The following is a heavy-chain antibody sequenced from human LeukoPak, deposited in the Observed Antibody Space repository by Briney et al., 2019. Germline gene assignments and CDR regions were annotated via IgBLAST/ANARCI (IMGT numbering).Heavy chain of an antibody. J-gene: IGHJ6*03. Sequence: SGTLSLTCAVSGGSISSSNWWSWVRQPPGKGLEWIGEIYHSGSTNYNPSLKSRVTISVDKSKNQFSLKLTSVTAADTAVYYCARANDYGDPLPRYMDVWGKGTTVTVSS. CDR1: GGSISSSNW. CDR2: IYHSGST. CDR3: ARANDYGDPLPRYMDV. V-gene: IGHV4-4*02. D-gene: IGHD4-17*01.